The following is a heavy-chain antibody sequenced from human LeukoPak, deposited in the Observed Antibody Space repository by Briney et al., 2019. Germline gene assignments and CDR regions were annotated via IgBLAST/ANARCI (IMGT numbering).Heavy chain of an antibody. J-gene: IGHJ4*02. V-gene: IGHV3-30*04. CDR2: ISYDGSNK. D-gene: IGHD2-2*01. CDR3: ARDRCRSTSCYGDY. Sequence: GRSLRLSCAASGFTFSSYAMHWVRQAPGKGLEWVAVISYDGSNKYYADSVKGRFTISRDNSKNTLYLQMNSLRAEDTAVYYCARDRCRSTSCYGDYWGQGTLVTVSS. CDR1: GFTFSSYA.